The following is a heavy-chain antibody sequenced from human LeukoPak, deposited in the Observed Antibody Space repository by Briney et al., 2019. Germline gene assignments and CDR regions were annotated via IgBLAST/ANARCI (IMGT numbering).Heavy chain of an antibody. CDR2: ISSSSSYI. D-gene: IGHD3-10*01. CDR1: GFTFSSYS. V-gene: IGHV3-21*01. J-gene: IGHJ3*02. CDR3: ARDGSRDYGSGSYYNVGAFDI. Sequence: PGGSLRLSCAASGFTFSSYSMNWVRQAPGKGLEWVSSISSSSSYIYYADSVKGRFTISRDNAKNSLYLQMNSLRAEDTAVYYCARDGSRDYGSGSYYNVGAFDIWGQGTMVTVSS.